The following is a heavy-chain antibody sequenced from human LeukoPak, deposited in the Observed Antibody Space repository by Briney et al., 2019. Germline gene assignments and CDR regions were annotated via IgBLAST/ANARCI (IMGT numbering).Heavy chain of an antibody. CDR2: IRYDGSNK. D-gene: IGHD3-22*01. J-gene: IGHJ3*02. V-gene: IGHV3-30*02. CDR3: TREGASYDSSGYHAFDI. Sequence: PGGSLRLSCAASGFTFSSYGMHWVRQAPGKGLEWVAFIRYDGSNKYYADSVKGRFTISRDNSKNTLYLQMNSLRAEDTAVYYCTREGASYDSSGYHAFDIWGQGTMVTVSS. CDR1: GFTFSSYG.